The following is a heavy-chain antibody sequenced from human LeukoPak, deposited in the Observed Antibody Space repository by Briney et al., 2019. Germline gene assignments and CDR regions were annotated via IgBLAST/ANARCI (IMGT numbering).Heavy chain of an antibody. CDR3: ARASGGYYDSSGSFDY. CDR1: GFTVGSNY. J-gene: IGHJ4*02. CDR2: IHSGDST. Sequence: GGSLRLSCAASGFTVGSNYMSWVRQAPGKGLEWVSGIHSGDSTYYADSVKGRITISRDNSKNMLYPQMNSLRAEDTAVYHCARASGGYYDSSGSFDYWGQGTLVTVSS. V-gene: IGHV3-53*01. D-gene: IGHD3-22*01.